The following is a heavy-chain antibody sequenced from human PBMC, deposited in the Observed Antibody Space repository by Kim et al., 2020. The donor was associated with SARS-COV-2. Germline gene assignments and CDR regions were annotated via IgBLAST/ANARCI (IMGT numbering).Heavy chain of an antibody. Sequence: AASVKGRFTIARDNSKNTLYLQMNSRRAEDTAVYYGARTRGGGYYYGMDVWGQGTTVTVSS. J-gene: IGHJ6*02. V-gene: IGHV3-30*07. D-gene: IGHD3-16*01. CDR3: ARTRGGGYYYGMDV.